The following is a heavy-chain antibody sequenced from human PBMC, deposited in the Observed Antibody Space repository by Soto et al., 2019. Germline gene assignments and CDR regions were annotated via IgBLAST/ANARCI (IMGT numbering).Heavy chain of an antibody. CDR3: VSHRNYIVVSGSYFDY. J-gene: IGHJ4*02. D-gene: IGHD6-19*01. CDR2: IYYSGST. Sequence: SETLSLTCTVSGGSISSYYWSWIRQPPGKGLEWIECIYYSGSTNYNPSLKSRVTVSVDTSKNQFSLKLTSMTAADTAVYFCVSHRNYIVVSGSYFDYWSQGTLVTVSS. V-gene: IGHV4-59*08. CDR1: GGSISSYY.